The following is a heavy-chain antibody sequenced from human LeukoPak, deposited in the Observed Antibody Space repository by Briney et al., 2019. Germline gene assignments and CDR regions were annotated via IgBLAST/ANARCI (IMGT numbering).Heavy chain of an antibody. D-gene: IGHD3-22*01. J-gene: IGHJ4*02. V-gene: IGHV1-18*01. Sequence: ASVKVSCKASGYTFTSYGISWVRQAPGQGLEWMGWTSAYNGNTNYAQKLQGRVTMTTDTSTSTAYMELRSLRSDDTAVYYCARDGAYYYDSSGYYQSDYWGQGTLVTVSS. CDR3: ARDGAYYYDSSGYYQSDY. CDR2: TSAYNGNT. CDR1: GYTFTSYG.